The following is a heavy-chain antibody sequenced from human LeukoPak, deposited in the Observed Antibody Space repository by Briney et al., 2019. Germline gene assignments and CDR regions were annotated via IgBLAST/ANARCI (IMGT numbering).Heavy chain of an antibody. Sequence: PGGSLRLSYAASGFTFSSYSMNWVRQAPGKGLEWVSSISSSSSYIYYADSVKGRFTISRDNAKNSLYLQMNSLRAEDTAVYYCAREGAMAHRVYYYGMDVWGQGTTVTVSS. J-gene: IGHJ6*02. CDR3: AREGAMAHRVYYYGMDV. D-gene: IGHD5-18*01. V-gene: IGHV3-21*01. CDR1: GFTFSSYS. CDR2: ISSSSSYI.